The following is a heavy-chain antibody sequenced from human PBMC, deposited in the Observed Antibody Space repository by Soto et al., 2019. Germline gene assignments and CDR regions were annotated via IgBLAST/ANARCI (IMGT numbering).Heavy chain of an antibody. J-gene: IGHJ5*02. CDR3: ARDRDSSGWTTYNWFDP. Sequence: ASVQVSCKASGYTFTSYGISWVRQAPGQGLEWMGWISAYNGNTNYAQKLQGRVTMTTDTSTSTAYMELRSLRSDDTAVYYCARDRDSSGWTTYNWFDPWGQGTLVTVSS. CDR1: GYTFTSYG. CDR2: ISAYNGNT. V-gene: IGHV1-18*01. D-gene: IGHD3-22*01.